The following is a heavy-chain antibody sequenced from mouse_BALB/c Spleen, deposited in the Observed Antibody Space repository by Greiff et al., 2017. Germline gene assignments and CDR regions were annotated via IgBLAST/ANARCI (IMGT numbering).Heavy chain of an antibody. J-gene: IGHJ3*01. D-gene: IGHD2-2*01. CDR2: ISYSGST. V-gene: IGHV3-2*02. Sequence: EVHLVESGPGLVKPSQSLSLTCTVTGYSITSDYAWNWIRQFPGNKLEWMGYISYSGSTSYNPSLKSRISITRDTSKNQFFLQLNSVTTEDTATYYCARGGGYDGEVWFAYWGQGTLVTVSA. CDR1: GYSITSDYA. CDR3: ARGGGYDGEVWFAY.